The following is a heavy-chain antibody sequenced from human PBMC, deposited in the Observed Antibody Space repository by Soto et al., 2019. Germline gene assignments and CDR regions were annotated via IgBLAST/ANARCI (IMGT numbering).Heavy chain of an antibody. V-gene: IGHV3-7*01. CDR2: IKQDGSEE. CDR1: GFTFSSYW. J-gene: IGHJ5*02. Sequence: EVQLVESGGNLVQPGGSLRLSCAASGFTFSSYWMSWVRQAPGKGLDWVANIKQDGSEEYYLDSVEGRFAISRDNAKNSLYLQMNSLRAEDTAVYYCARLYADFWSGFPWGQGTLVTVSS. D-gene: IGHD3-3*01. CDR3: ARLYADFWSGFP.